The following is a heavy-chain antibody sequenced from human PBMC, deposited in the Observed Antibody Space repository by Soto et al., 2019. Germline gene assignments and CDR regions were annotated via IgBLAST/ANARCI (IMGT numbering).Heavy chain of an antibody. Sequence: GGSLRLSCVASGFTFSSYAMSWVRQAPGKGLEWVSAISGSGGNTYYADSVKGRFTISRDNSKNTLYLQMNSLRAEDTALYYCAKEEAVAGTLYFDYRGQETLVTVSS. J-gene: IGHJ4*02. CDR3: AKEEAVAGTLYFDY. CDR2: ISGSGGNT. V-gene: IGHV3-23*01. CDR1: GFTFSSYA. D-gene: IGHD6-19*01.